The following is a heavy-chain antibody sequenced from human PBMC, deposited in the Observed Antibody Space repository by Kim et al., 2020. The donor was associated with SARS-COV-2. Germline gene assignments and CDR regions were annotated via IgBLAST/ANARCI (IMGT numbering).Heavy chain of an antibody. CDR2: ITLNGNSI. J-gene: IGHJ4*02. CDR3: ARGVVAGAGTFVDY. V-gene: IGHV3-20*04. D-gene: IGHD6-13*01. CDR1: GFTFDDYG. Sequence: GGSLRLSCAASGFTFDDYGMRWVRQAPGKGLEWVSGITLNGNSIGYADSVKGRFTISRDNAKNSLYLQMNSLRAEDTALYFCARGVVAGAGTFVDYWGEG.